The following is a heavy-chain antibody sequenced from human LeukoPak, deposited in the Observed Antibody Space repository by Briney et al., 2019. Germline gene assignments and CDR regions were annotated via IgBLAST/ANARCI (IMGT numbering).Heavy chain of an antibody. CDR1: GFTFSRDW. J-gene: IGHJ4*02. Sequence: GGSLRLPCAASGFTFSRDWMHWVRQAPGKGLVWVSRINSDGSTTNYADSVKGRFSISRDNAKNTLYLQMSSLRAEDTAVYYCARALGSSSDYWGQGTLVTVSS. D-gene: IGHD1-26*01. CDR2: INSDGSTT. V-gene: IGHV3-74*01. CDR3: ARALGSSSDY.